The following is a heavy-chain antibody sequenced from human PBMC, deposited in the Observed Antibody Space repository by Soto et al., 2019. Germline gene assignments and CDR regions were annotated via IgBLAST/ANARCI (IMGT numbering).Heavy chain of an antibody. Sequence: PSETLSLTCAVSGGTIHSGGSSLSWIRQPPGKGLEWIGYIYHSGSTSYNPSLKSRATISLDTSEDLFSLRLTSVTAADTAVYYCARGALLDPWGQGTPVTVSS. CDR3: ARGALLDP. CDR2: IYHSGST. V-gene: IGHV4-30-2*01. J-gene: IGHJ5*02. CDR1: GGTIHSGGSS.